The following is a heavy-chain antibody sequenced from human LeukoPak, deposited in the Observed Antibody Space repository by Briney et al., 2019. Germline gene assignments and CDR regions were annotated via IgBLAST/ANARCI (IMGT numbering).Heavy chain of an antibody. CDR3: ARKSIAAAATHDAFDI. Sequence: GGPLRLSCAASGFTFTSYYMHWVRQAPGQGLEWMGIINPSGGSTSYAQKFQGRVTMTRDMSTSTVYMELSSLRSEDTAVYYCARKSIAAAATHDAFDIWGQGTMVTVSS. CDR1: GFTFTSYY. J-gene: IGHJ3*02. D-gene: IGHD6-13*01. CDR2: INPSGGST. V-gene: IGHV1-46*01.